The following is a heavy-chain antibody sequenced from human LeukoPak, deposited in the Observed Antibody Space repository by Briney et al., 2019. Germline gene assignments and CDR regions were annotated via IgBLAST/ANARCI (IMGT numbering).Heavy chain of an antibody. Sequence: GRSLRLSCAASGFAFSSYGMHWVRQAPGKGLEWVAVISYDGSNKYYADSVKGRFTISRDNSKNTLYLQMNSLRAEDTAVYYCAKKHYGGNDYWGQGTLVTVSS. CDR1: GFAFSSYG. CDR2: ISYDGSNK. J-gene: IGHJ4*02. V-gene: IGHV3-30*18. D-gene: IGHD4-23*01. CDR3: AKKHYGGNDY.